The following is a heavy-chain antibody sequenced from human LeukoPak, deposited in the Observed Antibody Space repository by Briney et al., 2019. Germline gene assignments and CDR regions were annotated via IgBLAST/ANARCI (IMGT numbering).Heavy chain of an antibody. CDR3: ARDSSSGWLSINYYGMDV. V-gene: IGHV3-48*03. D-gene: IGHD6-19*01. CDR1: GFTFSSHE. CDR2: ISSSGSTI. J-gene: IGHJ6*02. Sequence: GGSLRLSCAASGFTFSSHEMNWVRQAPGKGLEWVSYISSSGSTIYYADSVKGRFTISRDNAKNSLYLQMNSLRAEDTAVYYCARDSSSGWLSINYYGMDVWGQGTTVTVSS.